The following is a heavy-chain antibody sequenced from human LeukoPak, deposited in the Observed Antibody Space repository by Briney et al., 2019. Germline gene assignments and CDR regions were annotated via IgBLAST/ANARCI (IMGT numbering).Heavy chain of an antibody. V-gene: IGHV3-21*04. CDR1: GFTFSSYS. J-gene: IGHJ4*02. D-gene: IGHD3-22*01. CDR2: ISSSSSYI. Sequence: GGSLRLSCAASGFTFSSYSMNWVRRAPGEGLEWVSSISSSSSYIYYADSVKGRFTISRDNAKNSLYLQMNSLRAEDTALYYCARSGYDSSTRFDYWGQGTLVTVSS. CDR3: ARSGYDSSTRFDY.